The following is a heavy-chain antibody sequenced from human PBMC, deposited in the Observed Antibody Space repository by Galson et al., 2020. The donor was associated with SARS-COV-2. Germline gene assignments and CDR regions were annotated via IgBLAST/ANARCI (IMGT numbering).Heavy chain of an antibody. V-gene: IGHV3-15*01. CDR1: GFTFHKAW. J-gene: IGHJ4*02. Sequence: GGSLRLSCEASGFTFHKAWMSWVRQAPGKGLEWVGRIKSRIDGGATDYAASVKGRFTISRDDPQDSLYLQLNDLKTDDTAVYYCTTDPLKAYYDVVSGYLDNCDHWGQGTPVTVSA. D-gene: IGHD3-3*01. CDR3: TTDPLKAYYDVVSGYLDNCDH. CDR2: IKSRIDGGAT.